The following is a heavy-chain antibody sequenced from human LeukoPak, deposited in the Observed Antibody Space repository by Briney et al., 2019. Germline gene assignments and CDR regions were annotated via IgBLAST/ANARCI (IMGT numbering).Heavy chain of an antibody. CDR1: GGTFSSCA. D-gene: IGHD4-17*01. J-gene: IGHJ4*02. Sequence: ASVKVSCKASGGTFSSCAISWVRQAPGQGLEWMGGIIPIFGTANYAQKFQGRVTITADKSTSTAYMELSSLRSEDTAVYYCASQGTTDLSNDYWGQGTLVTVSS. CDR3: ASQGTTDLSNDY. CDR2: IIPIFGTA. V-gene: IGHV1-69*06.